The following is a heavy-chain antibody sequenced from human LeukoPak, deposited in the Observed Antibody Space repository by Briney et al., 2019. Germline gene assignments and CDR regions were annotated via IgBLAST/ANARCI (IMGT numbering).Heavy chain of an antibody. V-gene: IGHV3-7*01. J-gene: IGHJ4*02. CDR1: GFTFSTYW. D-gene: IGHD3-22*01. Sequence: PGGSLRLSCAASGFTFSTYWMTWVRQAPGKGLEWVANIKQDGSAKYYVDSLRGRFSISRDNVKNSLFLQMNSLSAEDTAVCYCARCPYDSTGYYSVPSHFDYWGQGTLVTVSS. CDR3: ARCPYDSTGYYSVPSHFDY. CDR2: IKQDGSAK.